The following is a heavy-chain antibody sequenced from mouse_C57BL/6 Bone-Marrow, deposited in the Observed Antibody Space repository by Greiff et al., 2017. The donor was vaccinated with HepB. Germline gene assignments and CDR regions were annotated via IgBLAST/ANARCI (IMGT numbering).Heavy chain of an antibody. CDR3: ARYGGDSSGYGAMDY. V-gene: IGHV1-55*01. Sequence: QVQLQQSGAELVKPGASVKMSCKASGYTFTSYWITWVKQRPGQGLEWIGDIYPGSGSTNYNEKFKSKATLTVDTSSSTAYMQLSSLTSEDSAVYYCARYGGDSSGYGAMDYWGQGTSVTVSS. CDR2: IYPGSGST. D-gene: IGHD3-2*02. CDR1: GYTFTSYW. J-gene: IGHJ4*01.